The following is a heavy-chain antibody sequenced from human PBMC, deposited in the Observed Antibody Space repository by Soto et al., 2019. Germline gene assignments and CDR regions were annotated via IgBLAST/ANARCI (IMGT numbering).Heavy chain of an antibody. Sequence: SETLSLTCTVSGGSISSYYWSWIRQPPGQGLEWIGYIYYSGTTNYAQKLQGRVTMTTDTSTSTAYMELRSLRSDDTAVYYCARDLHGDPYYWGQGTLVTVSS. V-gene: IGHV4-59*01. CDR2: IYYSGTT. D-gene: IGHD4-17*01. J-gene: IGHJ4*02. CDR3: ARDLHGDPYY. CDR1: GGSISSYY.